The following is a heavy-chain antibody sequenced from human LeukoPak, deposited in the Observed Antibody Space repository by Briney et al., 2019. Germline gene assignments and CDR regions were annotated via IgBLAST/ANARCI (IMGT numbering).Heavy chain of an antibody. J-gene: IGHJ3*02. CDR3: ARDFLADFWSGYYRGGNAFDI. CDR2: IYYSGST. CDR1: GGSISSYY. D-gene: IGHD3-3*01. V-gene: IGHV4-59*01. Sequence: PSETLSLTCTVSGGSISSYYWSWIRQPPGKGLEWIGYIYYSGSTNYNPSLKSRVTISVDTSKNQFSLKLSSVTAADTAVYYCARDFLADFWSGYYRGGNAFDIWGQGTMVTVSS.